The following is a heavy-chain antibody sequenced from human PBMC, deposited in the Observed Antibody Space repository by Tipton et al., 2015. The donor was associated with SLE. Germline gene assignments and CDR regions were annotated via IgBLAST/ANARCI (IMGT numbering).Heavy chain of an antibody. D-gene: IGHD2-8*02. CDR2: IKSKTDGGTT. CDR1: GFTFSNAW. CDR3: ARLVAPDYFDY. J-gene: IGHJ4*02. V-gene: IGHV3-15*01. Sequence: SLRLSCAASGFTFSNAWMSWVRQAPGKGLEWVGRIKSKTDGGTTDYAAPVKGRFTISRDNAKNSLYLQMNSLRAEDTSVYYCARLVAPDYFDYWGQGTLVTVSS.